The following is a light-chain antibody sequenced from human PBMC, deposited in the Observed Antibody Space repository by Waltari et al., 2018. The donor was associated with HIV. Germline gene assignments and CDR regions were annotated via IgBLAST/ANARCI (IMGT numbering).Light chain of an antibody. Sequence: LAWYQQKPRQSPRLLIYDASARATGVPARFSGSGSGTEFTLHISALQSEDLAVYFCQEYEKWTLTFGPGSKVNIK. J-gene: IGKJ3*01. V-gene: IGKV3-15*01. CDR2: DAS. CDR3: QEYEKWTLT.